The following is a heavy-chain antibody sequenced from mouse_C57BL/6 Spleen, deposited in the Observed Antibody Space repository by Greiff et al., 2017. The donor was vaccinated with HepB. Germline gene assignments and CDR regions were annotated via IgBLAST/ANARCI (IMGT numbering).Heavy chain of an antibody. V-gene: IGHV1-50*01. Sequence: QVQLQQPGAELVKPGASVKLSCKASGYTFTSYWMQWVNQRPGQGLEWIGEIDPSDSYTNYNQKFKGKATLTVDTSSSTAYMQLSSLTSEDSAVYYCARSDTSFDVWGTGTTVTVSS. CDR2: IDPSDSYT. CDR3: ARSDTSFDV. J-gene: IGHJ1*03. CDR1: GYTFTSYW.